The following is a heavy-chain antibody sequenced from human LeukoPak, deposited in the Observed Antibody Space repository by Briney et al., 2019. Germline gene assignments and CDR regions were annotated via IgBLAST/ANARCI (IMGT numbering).Heavy chain of an antibody. CDR3: ARGGVVTAMSSDY. D-gene: IGHD2-21*02. V-gene: IGHV3-7*01. Sequence: GGSLRLSCAASGFTFTSYWMSWVRQAPGKGLEWVANVKQDGSETYYVDSVKGRFTISRDNAKNSLYLQMNSLRAEDTAVYYCARGGVVTAMSSDYWGQGILVIVSS. CDR2: VKQDGSET. J-gene: IGHJ4*02. CDR1: GFTFTSYW.